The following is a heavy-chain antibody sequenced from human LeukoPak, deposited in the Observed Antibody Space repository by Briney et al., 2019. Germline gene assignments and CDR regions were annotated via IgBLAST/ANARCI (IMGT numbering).Heavy chain of an antibody. V-gene: IGHV1-8*01. J-gene: IGHJ4*02. CDR1: GYTFTSCD. CDR2: MNPNSGNT. D-gene: IGHD6-19*01. CDR3: TRGSSGRRDN. Sequence: ASVKVSCKASGYTFTSCDINWVRQATGQGLEWMGWMNPNSGNTGYGQSFQGRITMTRDISIGTAYMELSNLTSEDTAIYYCTRGSSGRRDNWGQGTLVTVST.